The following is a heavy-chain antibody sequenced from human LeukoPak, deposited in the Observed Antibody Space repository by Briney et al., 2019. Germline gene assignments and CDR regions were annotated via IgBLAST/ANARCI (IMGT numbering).Heavy chain of an antibody. Sequence: PGGSLRLSCTASGFTFSNYAMSWVRQAPGKGLEWVSAISFSGGSTYYAESAKGRFTISRDSSKNTLYLQMNSLRAEDTAVYYCARDLYYDFWSGYYLYYYYMDVWGKGTTVTVSS. V-gene: IGHV3-23*01. CDR2: ISFSGGST. CDR1: GFTFSNYA. J-gene: IGHJ6*03. D-gene: IGHD3-3*01. CDR3: ARDLYYDFWSGYYLYYYYMDV.